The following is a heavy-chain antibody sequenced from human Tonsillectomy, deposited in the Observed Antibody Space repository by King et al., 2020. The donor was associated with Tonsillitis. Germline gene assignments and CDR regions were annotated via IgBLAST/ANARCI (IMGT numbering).Heavy chain of an antibody. D-gene: IGHD2-15*01. J-gene: IGHJ3*01. CDR2: ISGIGGST. V-gene: IGHV3-23*04. CDR3: AKDLGSIRLKVVVDATDAFDL. CDR1: GFTFSSYA. Sequence: VQLVESGGGLVQPGGSLRLSCAASGFTFSSYAMSWVRQAPGKGLEWVSAISGIGGSTYYADSVKGRFTIYRDNSKNTRYLQMNSLRAEDTAVYYCAKDLGSIRLKVVVDATDAFDLWGRGTMVTVSS.